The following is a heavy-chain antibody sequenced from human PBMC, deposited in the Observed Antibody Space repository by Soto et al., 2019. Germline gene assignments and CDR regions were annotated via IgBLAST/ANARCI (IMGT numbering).Heavy chain of an antibody. CDR1: GYGLTTYG. CDR3: ARGRYGDY. V-gene: IGHV1-18*01. D-gene: IGHD1-1*01. Sequence: QVHLVQSGAEVKKPGASVKVSCKGSGYGLTTYGITWMRQAPGQGLEWMAWISAHNGNTNYTQNLQGRVTVTRDTSTSTAYMELRSLRSDDTAVYYCARGRYGDYCGQGALVTVSS. J-gene: IGHJ4*02. CDR2: ISAHNGNT.